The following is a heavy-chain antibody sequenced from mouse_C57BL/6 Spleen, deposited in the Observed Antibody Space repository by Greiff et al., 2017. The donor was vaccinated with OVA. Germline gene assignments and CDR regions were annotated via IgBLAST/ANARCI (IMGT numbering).Heavy chain of an antibody. CDR3: ARRAYYSNNEGYYYAMDY. D-gene: IGHD2-5*01. CDR2: ISYDGSN. V-gene: IGHV3-6*01. CDR1: GYSITSGYY. J-gene: IGHJ4*01. Sequence: ESGPGLVKPSQSLSLTCSVTGYSITSGYYWNWIRQFPGNKLEWMGYISYDGSNNYNPSLKNRISITRDTSKNQFFLKLNSVTSEDTATYYCARRAYYSNNEGYYYAMDYWGQGTSVTVSS.